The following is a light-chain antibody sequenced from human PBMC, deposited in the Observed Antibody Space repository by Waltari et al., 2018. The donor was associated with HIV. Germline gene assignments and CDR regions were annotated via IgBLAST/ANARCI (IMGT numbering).Light chain of an antibody. V-gene: IGLV2-23*02. J-gene: IGLJ2*01. Sequence: QSALTQPASVSGSPGQSITISCNETSSDVSTYKLVSWYQQHPGKVPKLIIYEINKRPSGVSNRVSGSKSGNMASLAISALQAEDEAFYHRCSYAGRSTFVLFGGGTKLTVL. CDR2: EIN. CDR1: SSDVSTYKL. CDR3: CSYAGRSTFVL.